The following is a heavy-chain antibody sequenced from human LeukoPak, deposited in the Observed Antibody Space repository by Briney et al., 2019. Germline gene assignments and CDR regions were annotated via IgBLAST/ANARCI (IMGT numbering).Heavy chain of an antibody. CDR3: ARVGSGSSSYGYYYMDV. CDR1: GFTFSSYS. Sequence: GGSLRLSCAASGFTFSSYSMNWVRQAPGKGLERVSSISSSSSYIYYADSVKGRFTISRDNAKNSLYLQMNSLRAEDTAVYYCARVGSGSSSYGYYYMDVWGKGTTVTVSS. J-gene: IGHJ6*03. CDR2: ISSSSSYI. V-gene: IGHV3-21*01. D-gene: IGHD6-6*01.